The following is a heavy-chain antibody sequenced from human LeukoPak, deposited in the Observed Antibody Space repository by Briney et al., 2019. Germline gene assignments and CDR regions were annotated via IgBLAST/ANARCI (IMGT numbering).Heavy chain of an antibody. V-gene: IGHV3-30*02. CDR1: GFTFSSYG. CDR2: TRYDGSNK. J-gene: IGHJ4*02. Sequence: GGSLRLSCAASGFTFSSYGMHWVRQAPGKGLEWVAFTRYDGSNKYYADSVKGRFTISRDNSKNTLYLQMKSLRAEDTAVYYCAKDLRYYFDYWGQGTLVTVSS. D-gene: IGHD5/OR15-5a*01. CDR3: AKDLRYYFDY.